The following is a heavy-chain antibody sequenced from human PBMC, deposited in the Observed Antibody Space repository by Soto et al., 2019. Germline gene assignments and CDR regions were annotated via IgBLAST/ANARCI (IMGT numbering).Heavy chain of an antibody. CDR2: ISGSGGST. CDR3: AKEHDSSNYNWFDP. D-gene: IGHD4-4*01. Sequence: GESLKISCAASGFTFSSYAMSWVRQAPGKGLEWVSAISGSGGSTYYADSVKGRFTISRDNSKNTLYLQMNSLRAEDTAVYSCAKEHDSSNYNWFDPWCQGTLVTVSS. CDR1: GFTFSSYA. V-gene: IGHV3-23*01. J-gene: IGHJ5*02.